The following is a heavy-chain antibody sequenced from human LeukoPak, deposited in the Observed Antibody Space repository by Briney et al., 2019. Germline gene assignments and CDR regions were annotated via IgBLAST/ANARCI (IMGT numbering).Heavy chain of an antibody. CDR2: IIPIFGTA. J-gene: IGHJ3*02. D-gene: IGHD2-2*02. Sequence: GASVKVSCKASGGTFSSYAISWVRQAPGQGLEWMGGIIPIFGTANYAQKFQGRVTITTDESTSTAYMELSSLRSEDTAVYYCARGSTGGGYCSSTSCYTGAFDIWGQGTMVTVSS. CDR3: ARGSTGGGYCSSTSCYTGAFDI. V-gene: IGHV1-69*05. CDR1: GGTFSSYA.